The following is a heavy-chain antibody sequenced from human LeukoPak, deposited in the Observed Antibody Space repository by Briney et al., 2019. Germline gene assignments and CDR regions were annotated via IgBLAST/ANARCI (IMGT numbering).Heavy chain of an antibody. CDR1: GRSFRGYY. J-gene: IGHJ4*02. CDR3: ARGAVVVAATRYYFDY. Sequence: SETLSLTCAVYGRSFRGYYWSWIRQPPGKGLEWIGEINHSGSTNYNPSLKSRVTISVDTSKNQFSLKLSSVTAADTAVYYCARGAVVVAATRYYFDYWGQGTLVTVSS. V-gene: IGHV4-34*01. D-gene: IGHD2-15*01. CDR2: INHSGST.